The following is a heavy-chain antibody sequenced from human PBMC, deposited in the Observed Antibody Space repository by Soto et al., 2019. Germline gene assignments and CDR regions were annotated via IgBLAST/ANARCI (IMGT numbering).Heavy chain of an antibody. CDR3: SRGYKWAFDY. CDR2: XYYRYXWYN. J-gene: IGHJ4*02. V-gene: IGHV6-1*01. D-gene: IGHD1-1*01. Sequence: PXXTLTLTCAISVDSVSSTSVAWHWIRQSPSRGLEWMRRXYYRYXWYNNYEVYVXXRIPINAXXYKNKLLLKLNSVTPEDTAVYYCSRGYKWAFDYWGQGTLVTVSS. CDR1: VDSVSSTSVA.